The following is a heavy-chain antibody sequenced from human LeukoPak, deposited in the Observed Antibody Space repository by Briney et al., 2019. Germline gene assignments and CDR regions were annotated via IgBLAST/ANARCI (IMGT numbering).Heavy chain of an antibody. D-gene: IGHD2-15*01. Sequence: ASVKVSCKASGYTFTGYYMHWVRQAPGQGLEWMGWINPNSGGTNYAQKFQGRVTMTRDTSISTAYMELSRLRSDDTAVYYCARGNGVDIGTSPTGGDYWGQGTLVTVSS. CDR1: GYTFTGYY. CDR2: INPNSGGT. CDR3: ARGNGVDIGTSPTGGDY. V-gene: IGHV1-2*02. J-gene: IGHJ4*02.